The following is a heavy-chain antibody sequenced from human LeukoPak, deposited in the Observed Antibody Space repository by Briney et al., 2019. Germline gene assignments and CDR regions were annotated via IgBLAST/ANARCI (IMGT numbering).Heavy chain of an antibody. CDR1: GFIVTNNY. CDR2: VYSGGST. Sequence: GVSLRLSCTASGFIVTNNYINWVRQAPGKGLEWVSLVYSGGSTYYADSVKGRFTISRDNSKNMVYLQMNSLRAEDTAMYYCARDPPAVLIDTYGWGQGTLVTVSS. J-gene: IGHJ4*02. CDR3: ARDPPAVLIDTYG. V-gene: IGHV3-66*01. D-gene: IGHD2-8*01.